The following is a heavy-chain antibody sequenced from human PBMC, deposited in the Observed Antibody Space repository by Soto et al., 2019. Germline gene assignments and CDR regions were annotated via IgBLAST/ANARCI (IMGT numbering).Heavy chain of an antibody. CDR1: GGSISSYY. V-gene: IGHV4-4*07. CDR3: ARTYSSSSGYYYGMDV. J-gene: IGHJ6*02. Sequence: QVQLQESGPGLVKPSETLSLTCTVSGGSISSYYWSWIRQPAGKGLEWIGRIYTSGSTNYNPSLRSRVTISVDTSKNQFSLKLSSVTAADTAVYYCARTYSSSSGYYYGMDVWGQGTTVTVSS. D-gene: IGHD6-6*01. CDR2: IYTSGST.